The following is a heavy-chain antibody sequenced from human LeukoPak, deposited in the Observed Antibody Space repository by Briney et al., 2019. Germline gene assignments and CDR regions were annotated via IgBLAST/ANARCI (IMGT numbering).Heavy chain of an antibody. J-gene: IGHJ4*02. Sequence: SQTLSLTCTVSGGSISSGDYYWSWIRQPPGKGLEWIGYVYYSGSTDYNPSLKSRVTISVDTSKKQFSLKLSSVTAADTAVYYCARADYDYVWGSYRYYYFDYWGQGTLVTVSS. CDR3: ARADYDYVWGSYRYYYFDY. V-gene: IGHV4-30-4*01. CDR2: VYYSGST. D-gene: IGHD3-16*02. CDR1: GGSISSGDYY.